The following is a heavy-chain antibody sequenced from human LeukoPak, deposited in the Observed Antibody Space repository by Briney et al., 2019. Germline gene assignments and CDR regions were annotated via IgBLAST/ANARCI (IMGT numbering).Heavy chain of an antibody. D-gene: IGHD5-24*01. CDR1: GGTFSSYA. CDR3: ARWLQSYWYFDL. J-gene: IGHJ2*01. CDR2: IIPILGIA. Sequence: GASVKVSCKASGGTFSSYAISWVRQAPGQGLEWMGRIIPILGIANYAQKFQGRVTITADKSTSTAYMELSSLRSEDTAVYYCARWLQSYWYFDLWGRGTLVTVSS. V-gene: IGHV1-69*04.